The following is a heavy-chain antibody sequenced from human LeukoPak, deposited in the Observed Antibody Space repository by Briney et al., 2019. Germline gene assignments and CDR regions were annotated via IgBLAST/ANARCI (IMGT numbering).Heavy chain of an antibody. D-gene: IGHD2-2*01. CDR1: GFTFSSYS. V-gene: IGHV3-21*01. CDR2: ISSSSSYI. J-gene: IGHJ4*02. CDR3: ARGDLHDQGTPLYYFDY. Sequence: GGSLRLSCAASGFTFSSYSMNWVRQAPGKGLEWVSSISSSSSYIYYADSVKGRFTISRDNAKNSLYLQMNSLRAEDTAVYYCARGDLHDQGTPLYYFDYWGQGTLVTVSS.